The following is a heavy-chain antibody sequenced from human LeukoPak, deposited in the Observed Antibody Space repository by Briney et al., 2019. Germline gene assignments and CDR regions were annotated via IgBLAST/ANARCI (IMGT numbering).Heavy chain of an antibody. Sequence: GGSLRLSCAASGFTFSSYSMNWVRQAPGKGLEWVPSISSSSSYIYYADSVKGRFTISRDNTKNSLYLQMNSLRAEDTAVYYCARTRGYSYGYGFDYWGRGTLVTVSS. CDR2: ISSSSSYI. CDR3: ARTRGYSYGYGFDY. V-gene: IGHV3-21*01. CDR1: GFTFSSYS. D-gene: IGHD5-18*01. J-gene: IGHJ4*02.